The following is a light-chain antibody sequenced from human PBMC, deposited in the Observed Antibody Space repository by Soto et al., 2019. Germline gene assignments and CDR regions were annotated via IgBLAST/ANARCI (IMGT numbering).Light chain of an antibody. J-gene: IGKJ1*01. CDR1: QSVLYSSNNKNY. CDR3: QQYYSTPWT. Sequence: DIVMTQSPDSLAVSLGERATINCKSSQSVLYSSNNKNYLAWYQQKPGQPPRLLIYWASTRESGVPDRFSGSGSGTDFTLTIRSMQAADVAVYSCQQYYSTPWTFGQGTKVDIK. V-gene: IGKV4-1*01. CDR2: WAS.